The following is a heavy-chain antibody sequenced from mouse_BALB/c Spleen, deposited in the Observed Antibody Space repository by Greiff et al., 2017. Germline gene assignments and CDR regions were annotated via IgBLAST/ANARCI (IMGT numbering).Heavy chain of an antibody. V-gene: IGHV14-4*02. D-gene: IGHD1-1*01. Sequence: VQLKQSGAELVRSGASVKLSCTASGFNIKDYYMHWVKQRPEQGLEWIGWIDPENGDTEYAPKFQGKATMTADTSSNTAYLQLSRLTSEDTAVYYCTSYYYGRVAWFAYWGQGTLVTVSA. CDR3: TSYYYGRVAWFAY. J-gene: IGHJ3*01. CDR2: IDPENGDT. CDR1: GFNIKDYY.